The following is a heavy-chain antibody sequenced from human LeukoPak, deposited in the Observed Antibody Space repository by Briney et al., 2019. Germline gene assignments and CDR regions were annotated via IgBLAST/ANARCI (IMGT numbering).Heavy chain of an antibody. V-gene: IGHV4-59*08. CDR1: GASITYYY. CDR3: ARHGARGQPFDY. Sequence: PSETLSLTCTVSGASITYYYGSWIRHLPGKGLEWIGYIYYSGSTNYNPSLTSRVTMSIDTSNNQFSLKLTSVTAADTAIYYCARHGARGQPFDYWGQGILVTVSS. D-gene: IGHD1-26*01. CDR2: IYYSGST. J-gene: IGHJ4*02.